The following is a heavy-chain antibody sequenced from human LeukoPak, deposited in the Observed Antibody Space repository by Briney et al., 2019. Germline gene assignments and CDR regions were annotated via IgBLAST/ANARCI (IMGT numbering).Heavy chain of an antibody. Sequence: RSLRLSCAASGFTFSSYAMHWVRQAPGKGLVWVAVISYDGSNKYYADSVKGRFTISRDNAKNSLYLQMNSLRAEDTAVYYCAREGTYGMDVWGQGTTVTVSS. CDR1: GFTFSSYA. V-gene: IGHV3-30-3*01. J-gene: IGHJ6*02. D-gene: IGHD1-1*01. CDR2: ISYDGSNK. CDR3: AREGTYGMDV.